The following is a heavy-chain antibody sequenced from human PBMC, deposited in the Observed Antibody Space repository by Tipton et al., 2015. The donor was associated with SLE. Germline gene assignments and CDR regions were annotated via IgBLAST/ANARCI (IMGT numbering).Heavy chain of an antibody. J-gene: IGHJ4*02. CDR2: MNPNSGNT. CDR1: GYTFTSYD. CDR3: ARGEGCYFDC. Sequence: QSGAEVKKPGASVKVSCKASGYTFTSYDINWVRQATGQGLEWMGLMNPNSGNTGYAQKFQGRVTITRNTSISTAYMELGGLRSEDTAVYDGARGEGCYFDCWGEGALVAVSS. V-gene: IGHV1-8*03.